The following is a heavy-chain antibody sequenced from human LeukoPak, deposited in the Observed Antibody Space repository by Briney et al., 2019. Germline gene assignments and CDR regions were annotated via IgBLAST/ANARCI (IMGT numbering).Heavy chain of an antibody. CDR2: IFHSGST. Sequence: SETLSLTCNVSGFSLTIGYFWGWIRQPPGKGLEWIGSIFHSGSTYFNPSLKSRVTMSVDTSKNQFSLQLPSVAAADTAVYYCARVPVAAREYFDYWGQGTLVTVSS. V-gene: IGHV4-38-2*02. D-gene: IGHD6-19*01. CDR1: GFSLTIGYF. J-gene: IGHJ4*02. CDR3: ARVPVAAREYFDY.